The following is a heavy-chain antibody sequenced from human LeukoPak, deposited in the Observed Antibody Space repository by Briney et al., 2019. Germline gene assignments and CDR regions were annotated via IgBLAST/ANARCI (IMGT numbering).Heavy chain of an antibody. D-gene: IGHD3-22*01. CDR3: ARDQRDYYDSSGYYY. Sequence: GGSLRLSCAVSGFPFSNYGMHWVRQAPGKGLEWVAVISYDGSNKYYADSVKGRFTISRDNSKNTLYLQMNSLRAEDTAVYYCARDQRDYYDSSGYYYWGQGTLVTVSP. CDR2: ISYDGSNK. V-gene: IGHV3-30*19. J-gene: IGHJ4*02. CDR1: GFPFSNYG.